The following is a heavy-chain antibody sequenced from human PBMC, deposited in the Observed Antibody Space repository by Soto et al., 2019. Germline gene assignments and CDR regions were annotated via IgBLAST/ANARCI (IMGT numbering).Heavy chain of an antibody. CDR2: IIPYSNTL. D-gene: IGHD6-13*01. Sequence: QAQVVQSGAEVRKPGSSVKLSCKASEGTFNSYAIAWVRQAPGQGLEWMGGIIPYSNTLNYAQKFQDRVTITADDSTNTFYMELSSLRSDDTAVYFCASGASRWYPYFLDSWAQGTLVTVSS. V-gene: IGHV1-69*01. CDR1: EGTFNSYA. J-gene: IGHJ4*02. CDR3: ASGASRWYPYFLDS.